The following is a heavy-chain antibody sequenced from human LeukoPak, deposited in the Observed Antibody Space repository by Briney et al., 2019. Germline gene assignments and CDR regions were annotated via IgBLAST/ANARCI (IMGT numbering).Heavy chain of an antibody. D-gene: IGHD5-24*01. Sequence: QTGGSLRLPCAASGFTFSSYAMHWVRQAPGKGLEWVAVISYDGSNKYYADSVKGRFTISRDNSKNTLYLQMNSLRAEDTAVYYCAGELHDYWGQGTLVTVSS. V-gene: IGHV3-30-3*01. CDR2: ISYDGSNK. J-gene: IGHJ4*02. CDR1: GFTFSSYA. CDR3: AGELHDY.